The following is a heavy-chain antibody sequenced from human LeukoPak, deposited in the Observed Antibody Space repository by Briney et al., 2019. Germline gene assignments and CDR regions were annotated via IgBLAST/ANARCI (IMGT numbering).Heavy chain of an antibody. CDR1: GGTFSNHA. D-gene: IGHD1-1*01. CDR2: IIPIFGTA. J-gene: IGHJ4*02. Sequence: GASVKVSCKASGGTFSNHAVSWVRQAPGQGLEWMGWIIPIFGTANYAQKFQGRVTITADESTSTAYMELSSLRSEDTAVYYCARAHRQLERLGRYYFDYWGQGTLVTVSS. V-gene: IGHV1-69*13. CDR3: ARAHRQLERLGRYYFDY.